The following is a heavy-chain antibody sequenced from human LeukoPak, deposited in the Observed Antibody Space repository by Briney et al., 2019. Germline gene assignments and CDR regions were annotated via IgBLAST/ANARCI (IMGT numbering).Heavy chain of an antibody. D-gene: IGHD5-12*01. V-gene: IGHV3-66*01. Sequence: GGSLRLSCAASGFSFSRYYMSWVRQAPGKGLEWVSVLFSGGDTYYADSVKDRFSISRDRSRETLFLQMNSLRADDTAVYYCARPGYDSGFDYWGHGTMVTVSS. CDR2: LFSGGDT. J-gene: IGHJ4*01. CDR3: ARPGYDSGFDY. CDR1: GFSFSRYY.